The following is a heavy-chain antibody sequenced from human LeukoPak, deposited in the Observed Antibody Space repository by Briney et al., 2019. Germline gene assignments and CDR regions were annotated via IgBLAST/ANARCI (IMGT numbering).Heavy chain of an antibody. CDR3: ARGDGSGRYCIEY. V-gene: IGHV1-2*02. CDR2: INPNSGGT. CDR1: GYTFTSYG. D-gene: IGHD3-10*01. J-gene: IGHJ4*02. Sequence: ASVKASCKASGYTFTSYGISWVRQAPGQGLEWMGWINPNSGGTNYAQRFQGRVTMTRDTSISTVYMELSRLTSGDTAVYYCARGDGSGRYCIEYWGQGTLVAVAS.